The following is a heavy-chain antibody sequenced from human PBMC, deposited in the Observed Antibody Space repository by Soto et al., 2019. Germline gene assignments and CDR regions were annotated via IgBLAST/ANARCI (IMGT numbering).Heavy chain of an antibody. CDR1: GFNFISYA. CDR2: ISGSGGST. V-gene: IGHV3-23*01. D-gene: IGHD6-6*01. Sequence: GGSLRLSYAASGFNFISYAMSWVRQAPGKGLEWVSAISGSGGSTYYADSVKGRFTISRDNSKNTLYLQMNSLRAEDTAVYYCSKGARPRGYYYYGMDVWGQGTTVTVSS. CDR3: SKGARPRGYYYYGMDV. J-gene: IGHJ6*02.